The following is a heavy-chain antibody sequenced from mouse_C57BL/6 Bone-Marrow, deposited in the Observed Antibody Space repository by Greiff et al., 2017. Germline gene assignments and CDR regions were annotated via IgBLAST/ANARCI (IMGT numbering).Heavy chain of an antibody. CDR1: GYTFTSYW. Sequence: EVQLQQSGTVLARPGASVQMSCKTSGYTFTSYWMHWVKQRPGPGLEWIGAIYPGNSDTSYNQKFKGKAKLTAVTSASTAYMELSSLTNEDSAVYYCTRAFYYYGSSPWFAYWGQGTLVTVSA. CDR2: IYPGNSDT. V-gene: IGHV1-5*01. J-gene: IGHJ3*01. CDR3: TRAFYYYGSSPWFAY. D-gene: IGHD1-1*01.